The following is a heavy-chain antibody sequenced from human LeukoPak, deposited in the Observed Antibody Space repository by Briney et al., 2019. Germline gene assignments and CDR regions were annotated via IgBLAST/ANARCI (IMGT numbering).Heavy chain of an antibody. CDR1: GFTLRSYG. V-gene: IGHV3-30*18. CDR3: AKDLLCSSTSCYGSGYFDS. D-gene: IGHD2-2*01. J-gene: IGHJ4*02. Sequence: TGGSLRLSCAAPGFTLRSYGMHRGRPAPGKGLGRVAIISVDGGNKYYADSVKGRFTISRDNSKNTLYLQMNSLRPEDTAVYYCAKDLLCSSTSCYGSGYFDSWGQGTLVTVSS. CDR2: ISVDGGNK.